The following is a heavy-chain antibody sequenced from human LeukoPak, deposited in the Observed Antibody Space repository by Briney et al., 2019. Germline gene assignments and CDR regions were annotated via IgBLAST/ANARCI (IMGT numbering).Heavy chain of an antibody. CDR2: IYYSGST. CDR3: ARVDRNAALIPY. Sequence: ASETLSLTCTVSGGSISSYYWGWIRQPPGKGLEWIGSIYYSGSTYYNRSLKSRVTISVDTSKNQFSLKLSSVTAADTAVYYCARVDRNAALIPYWGQGTLVTVSS. CDR1: GGSISSYY. D-gene: IGHD2-15*01. V-gene: IGHV4-39*07. J-gene: IGHJ4*02.